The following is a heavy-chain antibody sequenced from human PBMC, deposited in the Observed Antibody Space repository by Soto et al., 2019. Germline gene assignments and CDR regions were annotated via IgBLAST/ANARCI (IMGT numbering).Heavy chain of an antibody. J-gene: IGHJ4*02. CDR1: GGSLSSSNW. CDR2: IYHTGST. V-gene: IGHV4-4*02. D-gene: IGHD3-10*01. Sequence: XTLSLPCAVSGGSLSSSNWWSWVLQAPGKGLEWIWEIYHTGSTNYNPSLKSRVTISLDDSRNQFSLKLSSVSAADTAVYYFARNGGSGSDYWGQGTLAPVS. CDR3: ARNGGSGSDY.